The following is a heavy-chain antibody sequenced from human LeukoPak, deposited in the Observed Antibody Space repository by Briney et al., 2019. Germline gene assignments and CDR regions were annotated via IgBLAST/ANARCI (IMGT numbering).Heavy chain of an antibody. CDR3: ASAIGYCSGGSCYEYGMDV. CDR2: IYYSGST. CDR1: GGSISSYY. D-gene: IGHD2-15*01. J-gene: IGHJ6*02. Sequence: SETLSLTCTVSGGSISSYYWSWIRQPPGKGLEWIGYIYYSGSTNYNPSLKSRVTISVDTSKNQFSLTLSSVTAADTAVYYCASAIGYCSGGSCYEYGMDVWGQGTTVTVSS. V-gene: IGHV4-59*01.